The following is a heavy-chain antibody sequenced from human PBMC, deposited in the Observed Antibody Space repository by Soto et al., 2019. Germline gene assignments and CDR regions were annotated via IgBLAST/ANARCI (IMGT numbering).Heavy chain of an antibody. CDR3: ARPVFGAEIAAAGTARRKKYYYMDV. J-gene: IGHJ6*03. D-gene: IGHD6-13*01. CDR2: IYYSGST. CDR1: GGSISSGGYY. V-gene: IGHV4-31*03. Sequence: SETLSLTCTVSGGSISSGGYYWSWIRQHPGKGLEWIGYIYYSGSTYYNPSLKSRVTISVDTSKNQFSLKLSSVTAADTAVYYCARPVFGAEIAAAGTARRKKYYYMDVWGKGTTVTVSS.